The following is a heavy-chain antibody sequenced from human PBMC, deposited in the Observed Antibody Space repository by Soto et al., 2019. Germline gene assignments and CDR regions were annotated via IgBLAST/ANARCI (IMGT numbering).Heavy chain of an antibody. Sequence: SVKVSCKASGGTFSSYAISWVRQAPGQGLEWMGGIIPIFGTANYAQKFQGRVTITADESTSTAYMELSSLRSEDTAVYYCARGFPDIVLVPAAIYYYYYGTDVWGQGTTVTVSS. CDR1: GGTFSSYA. D-gene: IGHD2-2*01. V-gene: IGHV1-69*13. CDR2: IIPIFGTA. J-gene: IGHJ6*02. CDR3: ARGFPDIVLVPAAIYYYYYGTDV.